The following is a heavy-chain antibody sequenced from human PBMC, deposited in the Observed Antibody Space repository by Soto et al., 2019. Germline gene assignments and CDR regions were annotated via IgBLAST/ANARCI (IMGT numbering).Heavy chain of an antibody. CDR2: IKSKTDGGTT. V-gene: IGHV3-15*01. CDR3: TRDLISIFGVVIDI. D-gene: IGHD3-3*01. CDR1: GFTFSNAR. J-gene: IGHJ3*02. Sequence: LRLSCAASGFTFSNARMSWVRQAPGKGLEWVGRIKSKTDGGTTDYAAPVKGRFTISRDDSKNTLYLQMNSLKTEKTAVYYCTRDLISIFGVVIDIWGQGTMVTVSS.